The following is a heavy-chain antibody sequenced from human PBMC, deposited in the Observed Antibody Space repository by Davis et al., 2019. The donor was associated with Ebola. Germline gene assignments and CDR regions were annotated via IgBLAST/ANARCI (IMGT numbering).Heavy chain of an antibody. Sequence: GESLKISCAASGFTFSDCYMSWIRQAPGKGLEWISYISVSSSSIFYADSVRGRFTISRDNAKNSLYLEMNSLRAEDTAVYYCATTPQYSSGQNKPFDYWGQGTLVTVSS. D-gene: IGHD6-19*01. V-gene: IGHV3-11*04. CDR1: GFTFSDCY. CDR3: ATTPQYSSGQNKPFDY. CDR2: ISVSSSSI. J-gene: IGHJ4*02.